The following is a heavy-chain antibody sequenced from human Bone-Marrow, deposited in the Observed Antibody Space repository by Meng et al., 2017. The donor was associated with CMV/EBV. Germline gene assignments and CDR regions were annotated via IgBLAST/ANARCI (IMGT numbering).Heavy chain of an antibody. CDR3: ARDLNYYGSGSYYLAGDY. V-gene: IGHV1-46*01. CDR1: FTSYY. D-gene: IGHD3-10*01. Sequence: FTSYYMHWVRQAPGQGLEWMGIINPSGGSTSYAQKFQGRVTMTRDTSTSTVYMELSSLRSEDTAVYYCARDLNYYGSGSYYLAGDYWGQGTLVTVSS. CDR2: INPSGGST. J-gene: IGHJ4*02.